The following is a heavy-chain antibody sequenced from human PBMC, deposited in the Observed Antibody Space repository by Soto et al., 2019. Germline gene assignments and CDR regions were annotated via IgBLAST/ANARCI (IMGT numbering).Heavy chain of an antibody. CDR3: ARAKPDRIDY. J-gene: IGHJ4*02. CDR2: IYPGDSDT. CDR1: GYSFTRYL. V-gene: IGHV5-51*01. Sequence: GESLKISCKGSGYSFTRYLISLVRETAGKGLEWMGIIYPGDSDTRYSPSLQGQVTSSADKSISTAYLQWSSLKASVTAMYYCARAKPDRIDYWGQGTLVTVSS.